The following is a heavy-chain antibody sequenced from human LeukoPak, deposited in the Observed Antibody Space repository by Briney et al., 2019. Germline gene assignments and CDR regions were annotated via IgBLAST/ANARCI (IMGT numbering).Heavy chain of an antibody. CDR2: ISPNSGGT. CDR3: ARVMGTYCGGDCYSGFDY. D-gene: IGHD2-21*01. Sequence: ASVKVSCKASGYTFTGYYMHWVRQAPGQGLEWMGWISPNSGGTNYAQKFQGRVTMTRDTSISTAYMELSRLRSDDTAVYYCARVMGTYCGGDCYSGFDYWGQGTLVTVSS. CDR1: GYTFTGYY. V-gene: IGHV1-2*02. J-gene: IGHJ4*02.